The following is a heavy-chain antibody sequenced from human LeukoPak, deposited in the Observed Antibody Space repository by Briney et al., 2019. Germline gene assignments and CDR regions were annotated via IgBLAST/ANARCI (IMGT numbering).Heavy chain of an antibody. D-gene: IGHD6-13*01. CDR1: SGSISTSNYY. Sequence: SETLSLTCTVSSGSISTSNYYWGWVRQPPGKALEWIGNIFYSGSTYYSPSLKSRVTISVDTSKNQFSLKLSSVTAADTAVYYCARVAAAGSFDYWGQGTLVTVSS. J-gene: IGHJ4*02. V-gene: IGHV4-39*07. CDR2: IFYSGST. CDR3: ARVAAAGSFDY.